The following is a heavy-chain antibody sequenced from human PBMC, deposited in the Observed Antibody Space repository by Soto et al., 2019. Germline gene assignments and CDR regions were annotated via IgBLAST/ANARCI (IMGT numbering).Heavy chain of an antibody. CDR1: GGSISSGGYY. CDR2: IYYSGST. D-gene: IGHD3-10*01. V-gene: IGHV4-31*01. Sequence: QVQLQESGPGLVKPSQTLSLTCTVSGGSISSGGYYWSWIRQHPGKGLEWIGYIYYSGSTYYNPSLNSQVTISVDTSKNLFSMKLSSVTAADTAVYYCARDLTPSLWFGDQNAFDIWGQGTMVTVSS. J-gene: IGHJ3*02. CDR3: ARDLTPSLWFGDQNAFDI.